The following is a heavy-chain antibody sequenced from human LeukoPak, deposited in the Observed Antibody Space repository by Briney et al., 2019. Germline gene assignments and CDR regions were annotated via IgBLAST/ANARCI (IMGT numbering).Heavy chain of an antibody. CDR2: ITGSGGST. D-gene: IGHD3-10*01. CDR3: AKGYYSGTSFDY. J-gene: IGHJ4*02. CDR1: GFTFNLYA. Sequence: GGSLRLSCVASGFTFNLYAMTWVRQAPGKGLEWVSVITGSGGSTYYADSVKGRFTISRDNSKNTLYLQMNSLRAEDTAVYYCAKGYYSGTSFDYWGQGTLVTACS. V-gene: IGHV3-23*01.